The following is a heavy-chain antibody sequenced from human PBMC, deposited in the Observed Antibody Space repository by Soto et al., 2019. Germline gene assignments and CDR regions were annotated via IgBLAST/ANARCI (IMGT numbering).Heavy chain of an antibody. Sequence: GGSLRLSCAASGFTFSSYWMSWVRQAPGKGLEWVANIKQDGSEKYYVDSVKGRFTISRDNAKNSLYLQMNSLRAEDTAVYYCARARYDSSGYYYSTFDYWGQGTLVTVSS. D-gene: IGHD3-22*01. CDR3: ARARYDSSGYYYSTFDY. CDR1: GFTFSSYW. V-gene: IGHV3-7*01. CDR2: IKQDGSEK. J-gene: IGHJ4*02.